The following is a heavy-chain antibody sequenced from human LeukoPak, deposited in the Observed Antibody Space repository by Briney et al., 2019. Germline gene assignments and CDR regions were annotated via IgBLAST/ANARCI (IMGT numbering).Heavy chain of an antibody. J-gene: IGHJ5*02. D-gene: IGHD4-17*01. Sequence: ASVKVPCKTSGGTFNNSAISWVRQAPGQGLEWLGGIMPLFGTAGYAQKFQGRVTITKDESTRTVYLELTSLTSDDTAVYYCARDVHGDYGSGWFDPWGQGTLVSVSS. CDR2: IMPLFGTA. V-gene: IGHV1-69*05. CDR3: ARDVHGDYGSGWFDP. CDR1: GGTFNNSA.